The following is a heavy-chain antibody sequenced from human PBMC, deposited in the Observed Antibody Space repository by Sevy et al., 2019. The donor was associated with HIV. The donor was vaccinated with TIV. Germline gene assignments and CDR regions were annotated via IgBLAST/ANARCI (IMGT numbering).Heavy chain of an antibody. CDR2: ISSSSSYI. CDR1: GFTFSSYS. J-gene: IGHJ6*02. V-gene: IGHV3-21*01. CDR3: ARGVGHYIVATEGTSYYYGMDV. D-gene: IGHD5-12*01. Sequence: GGSLRLSCAASGFTFSSYSMNWVRQAPGKGLEWVSSISSSSSYIYYADSLKGRFTISRDNAKNSLYLQMNSLRAEDTAVYYCARGVGHYIVATEGTSYYYGMDVWGQGTTVTVSS.